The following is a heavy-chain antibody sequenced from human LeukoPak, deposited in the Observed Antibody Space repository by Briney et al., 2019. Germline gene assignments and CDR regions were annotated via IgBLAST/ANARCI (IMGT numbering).Heavy chain of an antibody. J-gene: IGHJ4*02. CDR1: GFTFSSYA. CDR2: ISYDGSNK. CDR3: ARVGSSSWYLDY. Sequence: GGSLRLSCAASGFTFSSYAMHWVRQAPGKGLEWVAVISYDGSNKYYADSVKGRFTISRDNSKNTLYLQMNSLRAEDTAVYYCARVGSSSWYLDYWGQGTLVTVSS. D-gene: IGHD6-13*01. V-gene: IGHV3-30-3*01.